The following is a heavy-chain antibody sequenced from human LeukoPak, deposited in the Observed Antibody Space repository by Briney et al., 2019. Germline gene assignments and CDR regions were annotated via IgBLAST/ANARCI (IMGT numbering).Heavy chain of an antibody. J-gene: IGHJ4*02. CDR2: FDPEDGET. CDR3: ATDPVGYCSSDSCYSVDY. CDR1: GYTLTELS. D-gene: IGHD2-15*01. Sequence: ASVKVSCKVSGYTLTELSTHWVRQAPGKGLEWMGGFDPEDGETIYAQKFQGRVTMTEDTSTDTAYLELSSLRSEDTAVYYCATDPVGYCSSDSCYSVDYWGQGTLVTVSS. V-gene: IGHV1-24*01.